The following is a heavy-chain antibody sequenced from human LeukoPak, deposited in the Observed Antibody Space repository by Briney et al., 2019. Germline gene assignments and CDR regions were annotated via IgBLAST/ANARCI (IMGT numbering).Heavy chain of an antibody. CDR2: IWYDGSNK. CDR1: GFTFSSYG. V-gene: IGHV3-33*01. D-gene: IGHD3-22*01. J-gene: IGHJ4*02. Sequence: GGSLRLSCAASGFTFSSYGMHWVRQAPGKGLEWVAVIWYDGSNKYYADSVKGRFTISRDNSKNTLYLQMNSLRAEDTAVYYCARGYYDINAYYTYYFDYWGQGTLVTVSS. CDR3: ARGYYDINAYYTYYFDY.